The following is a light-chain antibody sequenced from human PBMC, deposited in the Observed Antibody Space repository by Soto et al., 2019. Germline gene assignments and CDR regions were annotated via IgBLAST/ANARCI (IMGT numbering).Light chain of an antibody. Sequence: QSVLAQPPSVSAAPGQKVTISCSGSSSNIGNNYVSWYQQLPGTAPKLLIYDKXXXXSGIPERFSGSKSGTSETLGITGLQTGDEADYYCGTWDDSLVSYVFGAGSKVTAL. CDR1: SSNIGNNY. V-gene: IGLV1-51*01. CDR2: DKX. J-gene: IGLJ1*01. CDR3: GTWDDSLVSYV.